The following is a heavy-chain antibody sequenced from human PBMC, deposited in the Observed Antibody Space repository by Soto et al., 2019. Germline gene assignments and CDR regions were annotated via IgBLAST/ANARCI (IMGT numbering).Heavy chain of an antibody. V-gene: IGHV3-23*01. Sequence: GGSLRLSCAASGFTFSSYAMNWVRQAPGKGLEWVSVISGSGGSTYYADSVKGRFTISRDNSKNTLYLQMNSLRTEDTAVYYCASRSSGWYFDYWGQGTLVTVSS. J-gene: IGHJ4*02. CDR2: ISGSGGST. CDR1: GFTFSSYA. D-gene: IGHD6-19*01. CDR3: ASRSSGWYFDY.